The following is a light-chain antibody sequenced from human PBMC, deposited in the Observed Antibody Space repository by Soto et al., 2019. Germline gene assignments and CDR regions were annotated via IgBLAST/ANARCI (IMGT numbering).Light chain of an antibody. CDR3: QQSYSTPIT. J-gene: IGKJ5*01. CDR1: HSISNF. CDR2: AAS. V-gene: IGKV1-39*01. Sequence: DIQMTQSPSSLSASVGDRVTITCRASHSISNFLNWYQQKPGKAPNLLIIAASSLQSGVPSRFSGSGSGTDFTLTINSLQPEDFATYYCQQSYSTPITFGQGTRLEIK.